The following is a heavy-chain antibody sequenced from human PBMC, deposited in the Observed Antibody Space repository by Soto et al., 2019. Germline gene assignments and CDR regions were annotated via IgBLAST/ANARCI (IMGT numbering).Heavy chain of an antibody. CDR3: ARRAETNGWNGFGADKYYFDF. V-gene: IGHV1-8*01. CDR1: GYTFTSYD. J-gene: IGHJ4*02. Sequence: GASVKVSFKASGYTFTSYDIYWVRQATGQGLEWMGWMNPNTGNSGYAQKFQGRVTMTSDSSINTVHMELSSLRFEDTAVYYCARRAETNGWNGFGADKYYFDFWGQGTLVTVSS. CDR2: MNPNTGNS. D-gene: IGHD1-1*01.